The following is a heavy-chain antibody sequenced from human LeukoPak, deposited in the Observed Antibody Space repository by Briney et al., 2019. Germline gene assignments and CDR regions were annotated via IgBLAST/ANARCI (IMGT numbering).Heavy chain of an antibody. CDR2: INHSGST. J-gene: IGHJ3*02. V-gene: IGHV4-34*01. CDR1: GGSFSGYY. CDR3: ASPGATDAFDI. Sequence: SETLSLTCAVYGGSFSGYYWSWIRQPPGKGLEWIGEINHSGSTNYNPSLKSRVTISVDTPKNQFSLKLSSVTAADTAVYYCASPGATDAFDIWGQGTMVTVSS.